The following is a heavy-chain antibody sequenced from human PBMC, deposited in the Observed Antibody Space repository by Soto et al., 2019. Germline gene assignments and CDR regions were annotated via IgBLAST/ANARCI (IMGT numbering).Heavy chain of an antibody. CDR2: ICDSDGST. CDR3: DFCPKYCGSEPYYHAF. CDR1: EFCFSSYA. D-gene: IGHD3-3*01. Sequence: GGSVRLACVVSEFCFSSYAMSWVGQGPGKGMEWGAVICDSDGSTYYADSVKGRFTISRDNSKNTLYLQMNSLSAEDTAVYDVDFCPKYCGSEPYYHAFCGQGYLVTVSS. J-gene: IGHJ4*02. V-gene: IGHV3-23*01.